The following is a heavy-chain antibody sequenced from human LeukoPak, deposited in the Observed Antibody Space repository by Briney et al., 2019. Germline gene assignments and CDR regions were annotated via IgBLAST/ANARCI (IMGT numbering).Heavy chain of an antibody. CDR2: ISSSSSYI. V-gene: IGHV3-21*01. Sequence: GGSLRLSCAASGFTFSSSSMNWVRQAPGKGLEWVSFISSSSSYIYYADSVKGRFTISRDNAKNSLYLQMNSLRAEDTAVYYCARDPETGLAGTEFDYWGQGTLVTVSS. CDR3: ARDPETGLAGTEFDY. CDR1: GFTFSSSS. J-gene: IGHJ4*02. D-gene: IGHD6-19*01.